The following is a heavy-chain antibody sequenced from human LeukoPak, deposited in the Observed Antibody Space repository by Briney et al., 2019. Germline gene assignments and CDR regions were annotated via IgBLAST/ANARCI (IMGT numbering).Heavy chain of an antibody. CDR1: GFTVSSNY. D-gene: IGHD1-26*01. CDR2: ISGSGGST. CDR3: AKGGWELPTGYYFDY. V-gene: IGHV3-23*01. Sequence: TGGSLRLSCAASGFTVSSNYMSWVRQAPGKGLEWVSAISGSGGSTYYADSVKGRFTISRDNSKNTLYLQMNSLRAEDTAVYYCAKGGWELPTGYYFDYWGQGALVTVSS. J-gene: IGHJ4*02.